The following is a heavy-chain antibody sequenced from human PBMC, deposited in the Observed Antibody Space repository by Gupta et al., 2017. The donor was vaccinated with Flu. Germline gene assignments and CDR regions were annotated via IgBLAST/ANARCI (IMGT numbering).Heavy chain of an antibody. CDR3: ARQGGGDHSNYRAWDASDI. J-gene: IGHJ3*02. Sequence: QLQESGPGLLKPSETLSLTCTVSGGSISSNNYYLGWIRQSPGKGLEWIGSIYHNGGTYYNPSLKSRVIISVGTSKNQLSLKLNSVTAADTAVYYCARQGGGDHSNYRAWDASDIWGQGTVVTVSS. CDR2: IYHNGGT. D-gene: IGHD4-11*01. V-gene: IGHV4-39*01. CDR1: GGSISSNNYY.